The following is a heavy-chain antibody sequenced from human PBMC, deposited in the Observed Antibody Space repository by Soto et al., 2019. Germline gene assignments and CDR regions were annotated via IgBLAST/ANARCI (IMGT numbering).Heavy chain of an antibody. Sequence: PGGSLRLSCAASGFTFDDYAMHWVRQAPGKGLEWVSGISWNSGSIGYADSVKGRFTISRDNAKNSRYLQMNSLRAEDTALYYCARGARRIAARQPLDYWRQGTLVTVSS. D-gene: IGHD6-6*01. CDR1: GFTFDDYA. CDR3: ARGARRIAARQPLDY. V-gene: IGHV3-9*01. CDR2: ISWNSGSI. J-gene: IGHJ4*02.